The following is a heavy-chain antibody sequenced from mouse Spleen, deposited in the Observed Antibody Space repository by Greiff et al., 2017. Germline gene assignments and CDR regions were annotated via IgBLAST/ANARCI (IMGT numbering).Heavy chain of an antibody. CDR2: IDPEDGDT. V-gene: IGHV14-1*01. J-gene: IGHJ2*01. CDR3: TYYYGSSYVGDYFDD. CDR1: GFNIKDYY. D-gene: IGHD1-1*01. Sequence: EVQLQESGAELVRPGASVKLSCTASGFNIKDYYMHWVKQRPEQGLEWIGRIDPEDGDTEYAPKFQGKATMTADTSSNTAYLQLSSLTSEDTAVYYCTYYYGSSYVGDYFDDWGQGTTLTVSS.